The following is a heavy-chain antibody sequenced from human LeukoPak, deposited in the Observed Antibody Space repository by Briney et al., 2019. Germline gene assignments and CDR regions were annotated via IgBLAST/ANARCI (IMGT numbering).Heavy chain of an antibody. CDR1: GYTFTGYY. CDR3: AGGIAAAGTGFDY. V-gene: IGHV1-2*02. J-gene: IGHJ4*02. Sequence: ASVKVSCKASGYTFTGYYMHWVRQAPGQGLEWMGWINPNSGGTNYAQKFQGRVTMTRDTSISTAYMELSRLRSDDTAVYYCAGGIAAAGTGFDYWGQGTLVTVSS. CDR2: INPNSGGT. D-gene: IGHD6-13*01.